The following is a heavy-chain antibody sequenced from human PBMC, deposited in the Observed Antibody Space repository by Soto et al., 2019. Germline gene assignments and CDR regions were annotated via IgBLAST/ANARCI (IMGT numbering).Heavy chain of an antibody. CDR1: GGSISSSSYY. V-gene: IGHV4-39*01. J-gene: IGHJ4*02. D-gene: IGHD6-6*01. CDR3: ARRQLVYFDY. CDR2: IYYSGST. Sequence: QQQLQESGPGLVKPSETLSLTCTVSGGSISSSSYYWGWIRPPPGKGLEWIGSIYYSGSTYYSPPLKSRVTISVDTSKNQFSLKLSTVTAADTAVYYCARRQLVYFDYWGQGTLVTVSS.